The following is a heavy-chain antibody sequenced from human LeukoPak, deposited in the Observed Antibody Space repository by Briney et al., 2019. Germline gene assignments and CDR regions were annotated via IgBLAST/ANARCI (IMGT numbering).Heavy chain of an antibody. CDR1: GFTFSSYG. CDR2: ISYDGSNK. J-gene: IGHJ6*03. CDR3: AKDYYGSGSYGAPDYYYYYYMDV. D-gene: IGHD3-10*01. Sequence: GGSLRLSCAASGFTFSSYGMHWVRQAPGKGLEWVAVISYDGSNKYYADSVKGRFTISRDNSKNTLYLQMNSLRAEDTAVYYCAKDYYGSGSYGAPDYYYYYYMDVWGKGTTVTVSS. V-gene: IGHV3-30*18.